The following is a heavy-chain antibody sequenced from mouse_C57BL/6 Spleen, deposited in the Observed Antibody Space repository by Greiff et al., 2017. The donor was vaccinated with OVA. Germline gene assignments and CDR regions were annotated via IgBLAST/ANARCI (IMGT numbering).Heavy chain of an antibody. J-gene: IGHJ4*01. CDR1: GYTFTSYW. V-gene: IGHV1-52*01. CDR2: IDPSDSET. D-gene: IGHD1-1*01. Sequence: VQLQQPGAELVRPGSSVKLSCKASGYTFTSYWMHWVKQRPIQGLEWIGNIDPSDSETHYNQKFKDKATLTVDKSSSTAYMQLSSLTSEDSAVFYGARRIDGSSYEAMDDWGKVTTVT. CDR3: ARRIDGSSYEAMDD.